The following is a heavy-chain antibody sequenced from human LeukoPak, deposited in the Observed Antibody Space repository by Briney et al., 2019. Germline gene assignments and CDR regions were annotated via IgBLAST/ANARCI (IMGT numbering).Heavy chain of an antibody. D-gene: IGHD3-10*01. CDR2: ISAYNGNT. CDR1: GYTFTSYG. Sequence: ASVKVSCKASGYTFTSYGISWVRQAPGQGLEWMGWISAYNGNTNYALKLQGRVTMTTDTSTSTAYMELRSLRSDDTAVYYCARDQITYYYGSGSYYNVPGDYWGQGTLVTVSS. J-gene: IGHJ4*02. CDR3: ARDQITYYYGSGSYYNVPGDY. V-gene: IGHV1-18*04.